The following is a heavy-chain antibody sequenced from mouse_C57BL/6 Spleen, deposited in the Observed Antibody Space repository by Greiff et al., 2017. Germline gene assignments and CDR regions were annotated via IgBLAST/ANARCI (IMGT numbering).Heavy chain of an antibody. Sequence: QVQLQQPGAELVKPGASVKLSCKASGYTFTSYWMHWVKQRPGQGLEWIGMIHPNSGSTNYNEKFKSKATLTVDKSSSTAYMQLSSLTSEDSAVYYCARLLLRYYFDDWGQGTTLTVSS. D-gene: IGHD1-1*01. CDR3: ARLLLRYYFDD. J-gene: IGHJ2*01. V-gene: IGHV1-64*01. CDR2: IHPNSGST. CDR1: GYTFTSYW.